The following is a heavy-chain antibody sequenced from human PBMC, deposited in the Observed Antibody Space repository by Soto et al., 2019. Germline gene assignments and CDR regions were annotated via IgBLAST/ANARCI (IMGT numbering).Heavy chain of an antibody. CDR2: INHSGST. CDR1: GGSFSGYY. J-gene: IGHJ4*02. Sequence: SETLSLTCAVYGGSFSGYYWSWIRQPPGKGLEWIGEINHSGSTNYNPSLKSRVTISVDTSKNQFSLKLSSVTAADTAVYYCARGQNQRRYRSGGSCYSVYFDYWGQGTLVTVSS. V-gene: IGHV4-34*01. D-gene: IGHD2-15*01. CDR3: ARGQNQRRYRSGGSCYSVYFDY.